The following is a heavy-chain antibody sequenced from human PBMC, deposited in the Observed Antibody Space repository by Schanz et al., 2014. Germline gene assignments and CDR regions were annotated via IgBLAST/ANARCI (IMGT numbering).Heavy chain of an antibody. Sequence: EVQLVESGGGLIQPGGSLRLSCAASGFTVSSNYMSWVRQAPGKGLEWVAVIYSGGSTFYTDSVKGRFFISRDSSKNTLFLQMNSLRADDTAIYFCARDEGRDGYNLAFDVWGQGTLVTVSS. V-gene: IGHV3-53*01. CDR2: IYSGGST. CDR3: ARDEGRDGYNLAFDV. J-gene: IGHJ3*01. D-gene: IGHD2-21*01. CDR1: GFTVSSNY.